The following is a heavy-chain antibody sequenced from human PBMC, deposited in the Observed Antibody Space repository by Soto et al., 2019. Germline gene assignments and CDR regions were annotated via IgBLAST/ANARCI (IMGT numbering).Heavy chain of an antibody. V-gene: IGHV3-23*01. Sequence: GGSLRLSCVASGYTFTSHAMTWVRQAPGKGLEWVSAISGSGGSTYYADSVKGRFTISRDNSKNTLYLQMNSLRAEDTAVYYCAKLTIEKQLWPDFDYWGQGTLVTVSS. D-gene: IGHD5-18*01. CDR3: AKLTIEKQLWPDFDY. J-gene: IGHJ4*02. CDR2: ISGSGGST. CDR1: GYTFTSHA.